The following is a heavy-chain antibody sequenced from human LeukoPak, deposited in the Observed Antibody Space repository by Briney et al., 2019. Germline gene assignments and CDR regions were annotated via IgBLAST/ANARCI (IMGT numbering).Heavy chain of an antibody. Sequence: SETLSLTCTVSGGSIRSSYYYWGWIRQPPGKGLEWIGSIYDSGSTYYNPSLRSRVTISVDTSKNQFSLKLSSVTAADTAVYYCARDQLVYYGSGSYYRYNWFDPWGQGTLVTVSS. CDR1: GGSIRSSYYY. V-gene: IGHV4-39*07. CDR3: ARDQLVYYGSGSYYRYNWFDP. CDR2: IYDSGST. J-gene: IGHJ5*02. D-gene: IGHD3-10*01.